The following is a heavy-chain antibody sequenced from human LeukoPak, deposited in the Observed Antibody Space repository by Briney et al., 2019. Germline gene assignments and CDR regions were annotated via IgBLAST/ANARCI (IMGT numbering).Heavy chain of an antibody. V-gene: IGHV3-23*01. CDR3: AKARQPYSSSSGFDY. J-gene: IGHJ4*02. CDR1: GFTFSSYA. Sequence: PGGSLRLSCAASGFTFSSYAMSWGRQAPGKGLEWVSAISGSGGSTHYADSVKGRFTISRDNSKNTLYLQMNSLRAEDTAVYYCAKARQPYSSSSGFDYWGQGTLVTVSS. D-gene: IGHD6-6*01. CDR2: ISGSGGST.